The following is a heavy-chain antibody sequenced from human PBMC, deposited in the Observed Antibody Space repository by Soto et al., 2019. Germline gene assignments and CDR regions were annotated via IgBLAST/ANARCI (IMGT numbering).Heavy chain of an antibody. CDR2: ISSSSSSI. D-gene: IGHD5-18*01. Sequence: GGSLRLSCAASGFNFGGYSMSWVRQAPGKGLEWVSYISSSSSSIHYADSVKGRFTISRDNAKNSLYLQMNSLRDEDTAVYYCAREMTQLWCLDYWGQGTLVTVSS. CDR3: AREMTQLWCLDY. CDR1: GFNFGGYS. J-gene: IGHJ4*02. V-gene: IGHV3-48*02.